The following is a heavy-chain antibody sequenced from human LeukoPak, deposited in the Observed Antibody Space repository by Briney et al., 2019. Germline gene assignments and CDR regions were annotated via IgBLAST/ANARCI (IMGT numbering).Heavy chain of an antibody. CDR2: IFGAGKNTT. J-gene: IGHJ4*02. CDR1: GFTFSSYS. D-gene: IGHD3-10*01. V-gene: IGHV3-NL1*01. CDR3: AKRNTMVRGGPCFDY. Sequence: PSGGSLRLSCAASGFTFSSYSMNWVRQAPGKGLEWVSIIFGAGKNTTYYADSVKGRFTVSRDNSKNTLYLQMTSLRPEDTAIYYCAKRNTMVRGGPCFDYWGRGILVTVSS.